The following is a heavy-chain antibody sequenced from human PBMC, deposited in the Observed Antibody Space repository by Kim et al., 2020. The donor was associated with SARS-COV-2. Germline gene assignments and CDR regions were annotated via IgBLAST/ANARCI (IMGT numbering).Heavy chain of an antibody. CDR3: ARLSYDFVY. Sequence: GGTYYNPSLKSRVTISVDTSKNQFSLKLSSLTAKDTAVYYCARLSYDFVYWGQGTLVTVSS. D-gene: IGHD3-3*01. CDR2: GGT. J-gene: IGHJ4*02. V-gene: IGHV4-39*01.